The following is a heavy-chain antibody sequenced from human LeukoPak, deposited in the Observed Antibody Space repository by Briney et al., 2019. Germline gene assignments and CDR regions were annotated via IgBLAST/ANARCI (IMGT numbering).Heavy chain of an antibody. J-gene: IGHJ4*02. Sequence: PGGSLRLSCAASRFTFSSYGMHWVRQAPGKGLECGAFIRYDGSNKYYADSVKGRFTISRDNSKNTLYLQMNSLRAEDTAVYYCAKDPTFLDLGYCSSTSCYHHYFDYWGQGTLVTVSS. CDR1: RFTFSSYG. D-gene: IGHD2-2*01. V-gene: IGHV3-30*02. CDR2: IRYDGSNK. CDR3: AKDPTFLDLGYCSSTSCYHHYFDY.